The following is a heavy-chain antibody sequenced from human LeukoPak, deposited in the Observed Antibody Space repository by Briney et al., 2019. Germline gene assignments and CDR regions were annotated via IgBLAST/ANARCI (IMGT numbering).Heavy chain of an antibody. J-gene: IGHJ4*02. CDR3: ARVHIVTGTYFDS. V-gene: IGHV4-4*07. CDR2: IYSSGFT. CDR1: GDSFGGYY. Sequence: SETLSLTCTVSGDSFGGYYWSWLRQPAGGGLEWIGRIYSSGFTEFNLSLDNRVTMAIDTSKNEFSLKLTSVTAADSGLYYCARVHIVTGTYFDSWGQGLLVTVSS. D-gene: IGHD2-21*01.